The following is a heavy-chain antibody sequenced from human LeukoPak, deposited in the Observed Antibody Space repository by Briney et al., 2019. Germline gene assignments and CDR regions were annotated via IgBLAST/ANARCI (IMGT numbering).Heavy chain of an antibody. D-gene: IGHD6-19*01. Sequence: SETLSHTCTFSGGSISSYYCSWIGQPPGKGLEGIVYIYYSGSPKYNPSLKRRVPISVDTSKNQFSLKLSPVTAAHTAVYYCARFRLQQCLPLDYWGQGTLLTVSS. CDR3: ARFRLQQCLPLDY. J-gene: IGHJ4*02. CDR1: GGSISSYY. V-gene: IGHV4-59*01. CDR2: IYYSGSP.